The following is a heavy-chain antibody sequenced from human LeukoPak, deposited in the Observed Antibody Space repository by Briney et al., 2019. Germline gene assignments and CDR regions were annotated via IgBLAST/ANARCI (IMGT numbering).Heavy chain of an antibody. J-gene: IGHJ4*02. V-gene: IGHV4-34*01. CDR3: ARARGREHYDSSGYLGY. CDR1: GGSFSGYY. Sequence: PSETLSLTCAVYGGSFSGYYWSWIRQPPGKGLEWIGEINHSGSTNYNPSLKSRVTTSVDTSKNQFSLKLSSVTAADTAVYYCARARGREHYDSSGYLGYWGQGTLVTVSS. CDR2: INHSGST. D-gene: IGHD3-22*01.